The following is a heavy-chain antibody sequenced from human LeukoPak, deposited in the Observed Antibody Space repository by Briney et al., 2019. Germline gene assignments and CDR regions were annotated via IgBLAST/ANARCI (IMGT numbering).Heavy chain of an antibody. CDR1: GGSISGSSSH. J-gene: IGHJ4*02. Sequence: SETLSLTCTVSGGSISGSSSHWGWIRPPPGKGLEWIASIYHSGTTYYNTSLKSRVTISVDTSKNQFSLKLTSVTATDTAVYYCARHFHPNWAIDYWGQGTLVTVSS. CDR2: IYHSGTT. D-gene: IGHD7-27*01. CDR3: ARHFHPNWAIDY. V-gene: IGHV4-39*01.